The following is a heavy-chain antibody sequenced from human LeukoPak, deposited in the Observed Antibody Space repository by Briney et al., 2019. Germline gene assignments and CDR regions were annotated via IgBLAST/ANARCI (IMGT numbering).Heavy chain of an antibody. D-gene: IGHD2-2*01. CDR3: ARELNRDCSSTSCYVGYYYYGMDV. J-gene: IGHJ6*02. CDR1: GFTFSSYG. V-gene: IGHV3-33*01. Sequence: GGSLRLSCAASGFTFSSYGMHWVRQAPGKGLEWVAVIWYDGSNKYYAGSVKGRFTISRDNSKNTLYLQMNSLRAEDTAVYYCARELNRDCSSTSCYVGYYYYGMDVWGQGTTVTVSS. CDR2: IWYDGSNK.